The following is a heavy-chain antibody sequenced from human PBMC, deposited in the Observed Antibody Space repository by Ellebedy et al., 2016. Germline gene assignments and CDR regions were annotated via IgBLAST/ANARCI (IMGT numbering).Heavy chain of an antibody. CDR2: ISSSGRS. V-gene: IGHV4-61*01. CDR3: ARGEPLPLYFDL. CDR1: GGSVSSGIHY. J-gene: IGHJ2*01. D-gene: IGHD1-14*01. Sequence: SETLSLTCTVSGGSVSSGIHYWSWIRQPPGKGLEWIGYISSSGRSNYDPSLKSRVTLSVDTSKNQFSLKLSSVTAADTALFYCARGEPLPLYFDLWGRGTLVTVSS.